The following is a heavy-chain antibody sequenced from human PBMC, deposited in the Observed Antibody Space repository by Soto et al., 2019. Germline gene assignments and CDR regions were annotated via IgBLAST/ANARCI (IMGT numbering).Heavy chain of an antibody. J-gene: IGHJ4*02. CDR1: GYTFTSYY. CDR2: INPSGGST. Sequence: ASVKVSCKASGYTFTSYYMHWVRQAPGQGLEWTGIINPSGGSTSYAQKFQGRVTMTRDTSTSTVYMELSSLRSEDTAVYYCAREPSHIVVVTALDYWGQGTLVTVS. CDR3: AREPSHIVVVTALDY. V-gene: IGHV1-46*01. D-gene: IGHD2-21*02.